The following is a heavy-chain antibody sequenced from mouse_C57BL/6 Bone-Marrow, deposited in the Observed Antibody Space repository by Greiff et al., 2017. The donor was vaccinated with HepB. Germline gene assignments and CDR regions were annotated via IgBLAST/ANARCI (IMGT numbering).Heavy chain of an antibody. Sequence: VQLQQSGPVLVKPGASVKMSCKASGYTFTDYYMNWVKQSHGKSLEWIGVINPYNGGTSYNQKVKGKATLTVDKSSSTAYMELNSLTSEDSAVYYCGTGPYYAMDYWGQGTSVTVSS. CDR2: INPYNGGT. V-gene: IGHV1-19*01. J-gene: IGHJ4*01. CDR1: GYTFTDYY. CDR3: GTGPYYAMDY. D-gene: IGHD4-1*01.